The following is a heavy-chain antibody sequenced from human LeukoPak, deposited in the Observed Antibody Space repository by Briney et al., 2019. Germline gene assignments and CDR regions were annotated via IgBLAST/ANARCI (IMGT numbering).Heavy chain of an antibody. CDR3: ARGWLQLPY. D-gene: IGHD5-24*01. Sequence: PSETLSLTCSVFGGSISSYYWSWIRQPAGKGLEWIGRIYSSGSTNYNPSLKSRVTMPADTSKNQFSLKLSSVTAADTAVYYCARGWLQLPYWGQGTLVTVSS. V-gene: IGHV4-4*07. CDR1: GGSISSYY. J-gene: IGHJ4*02. CDR2: IYSSGST.